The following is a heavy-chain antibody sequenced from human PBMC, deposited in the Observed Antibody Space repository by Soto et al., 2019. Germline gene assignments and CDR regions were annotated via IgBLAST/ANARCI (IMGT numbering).Heavy chain of an antibody. D-gene: IGHD2-21*01. Sequence: GGSLRLSCAASGFPFSDYDMSWIRQAPGKGLERASYISNSGNSIYYADSVKGRFTISRDNAKNSLYLQMNSLRAEDTAVYYCAKEGRHDDPVWRGMDVWGQGTTVTVSS. J-gene: IGHJ6*02. CDR2: ISNSGNSI. CDR1: GFPFSDYD. V-gene: IGHV3-11*01. CDR3: AKEGRHDDPVWRGMDV.